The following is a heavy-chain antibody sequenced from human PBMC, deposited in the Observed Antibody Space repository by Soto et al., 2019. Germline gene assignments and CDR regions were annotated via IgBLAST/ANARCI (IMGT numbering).Heavy chain of an antibody. Sequence: ASVKVSCKASGYTFTSYDINWVRQATGQGLEWMGWMNPNSGNTGYAQKFQGRVTMTRNTSISTAYMELSSLRSEDTAVYYCARGGIFQRIMITFGGVIDPDYWGQGTLVTVSS. CDR2: MNPNSGNT. J-gene: IGHJ4*02. V-gene: IGHV1-8*01. CDR1: GYTFTSYD. CDR3: ARGGIFQRIMITFGGVIDPDY. D-gene: IGHD3-16*02.